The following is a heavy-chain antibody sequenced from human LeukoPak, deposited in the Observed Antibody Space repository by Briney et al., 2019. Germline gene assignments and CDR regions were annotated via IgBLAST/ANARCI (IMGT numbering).Heavy chain of an antibody. Sequence: ASVKVSCKASGYTFTSYDINWVRQATGQGLEWMGIINPSGGSTSYAQKFQGRVTMTRDTSTSTVYMELSSLRSEDTAVYYCARDNFGLRRYFDYWGQGTLVTVSS. J-gene: IGHJ4*02. D-gene: IGHD3-3*01. CDR3: ARDNFGLRRYFDY. CDR2: INPSGGST. CDR1: GYTFTSYD. V-gene: IGHV1-46*01.